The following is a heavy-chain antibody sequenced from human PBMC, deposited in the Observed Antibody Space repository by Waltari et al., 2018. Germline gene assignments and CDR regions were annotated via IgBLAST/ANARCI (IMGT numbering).Heavy chain of an antibody. J-gene: IGHJ6*02. D-gene: IGHD3-3*01. V-gene: IGHV4-39*07. CDR3: ARDRIMIFGVVIQDYYYGMDV. CDR2: IDYSGST. CDR1: GGSISSSSYY. Sequence: QLQLQESGPGLVKPSETLSLTCTVSGGSISSSSYYWGWIRQPPGKGLEWIGSIDYSGSTYYNPSLKSRVTISVDTSKNQFSLKLSSVTAADTAVYYCARDRIMIFGVVIQDYYYGMDVWGQGTTVTVSS.